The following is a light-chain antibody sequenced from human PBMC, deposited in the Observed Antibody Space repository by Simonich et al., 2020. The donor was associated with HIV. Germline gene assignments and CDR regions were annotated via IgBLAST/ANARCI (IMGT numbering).Light chain of an antibody. V-gene: IGLV6-57*03. J-gene: IGLJ3*02. CDR3: QSYDNSNLV. Sequence: NFMLTQPHSVSDSPGKTVTIYCTRSSGSIARNYVQWYQQRPRRDPPTLIYYYNLRPPVFPSLFSGSIDSSSTSTSLTISGLKTEDEADYYCQSYDNSNLVFGGGTKLTVL. CDR1: SGSIARNY. CDR2: YYN.